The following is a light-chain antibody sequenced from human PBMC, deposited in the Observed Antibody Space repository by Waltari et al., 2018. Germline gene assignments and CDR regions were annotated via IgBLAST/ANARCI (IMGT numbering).Light chain of an antibody. V-gene: IGKV3-20*01. Sequence: EIVLTQSPRTLSLSPGERATLSCRASQSISRYLVWYQQKPGQAPRLLIYEASRRATGIPDRFSGSGSGTDFSLTISRLEPEDFAVYYCQNYERLPATFGQGTKVEIK. CDR2: EAS. J-gene: IGKJ1*01. CDR3: QNYERLPAT. CDR1: QSISRY.